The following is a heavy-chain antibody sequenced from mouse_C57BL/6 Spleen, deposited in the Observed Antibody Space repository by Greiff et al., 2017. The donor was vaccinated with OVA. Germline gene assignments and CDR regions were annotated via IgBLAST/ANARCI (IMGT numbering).Heavy chain of an antibody. V-gene: IGHV1-26*01. CDR2: INPNNGGT. CDR1: GYTFTDYY. J-gene: IGHJ2*01. D-gene: IGHD3-2*02. Sequence: EVQLQQSGPELVKPGASVKISCKASGYTFTDYYMNWVKQSHGKSLEWIGDINPNNGGTSYNQKFKGKATLTVDKSSSTAYMELRSLTSEDSAVYYCARGDSSGLDYGGQGTTLTVSS. CDR3: ARGDSSGLDY.